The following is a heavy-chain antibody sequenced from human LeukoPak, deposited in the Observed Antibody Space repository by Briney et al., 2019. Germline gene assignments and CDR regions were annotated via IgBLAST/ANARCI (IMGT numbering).Heavy chain of an antibody. D-gene: IGHD1-14*01. CDR3: TTDIAPNQIDY. Sequence: SVKVSCKASGGTFSSYTISWVRQAPGQGLEWMGRIIPILGIANYAQKFQGRVTITADKSTSTAYMELSSLRSEDTAVYYCTTDIAPNQIDYWGQGTLVTVSS. V-gene: IGHV1-69*04. CDR1: GGTFSSYT. J-gene: IGHJ4*02. CDR2: IIPILGIA.